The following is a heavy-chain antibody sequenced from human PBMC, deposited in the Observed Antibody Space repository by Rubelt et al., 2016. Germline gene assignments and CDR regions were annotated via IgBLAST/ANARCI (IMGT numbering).Heavy chain of an antibody. V-gene: IGHV3-30*04. CDR3: ARDYSSRWTYCFDH. CDR1: GFTLSSSA. J-gene: IGHJ4*02. CDR2: VSYDGSNK. Sequence: PGRSLRLSCAASGFTLSSSAMHWVRPAPGKGLEWVAVVSYDGSNKYYADSVKGRFTISRDNSKNTLYLQMNSLRAEDTTVYYCARDYSSRWTYCFDHWGQGTLVTVSS. D-gene: IGHD6-13*01.